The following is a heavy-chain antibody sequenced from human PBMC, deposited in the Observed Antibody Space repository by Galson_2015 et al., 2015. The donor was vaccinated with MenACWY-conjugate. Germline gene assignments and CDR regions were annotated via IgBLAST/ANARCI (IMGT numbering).Heavy chain of an antibody. CDR2: INQDGSEK. V-gene: IGHV3-7*03. CDR3: ARHPSSSFDC. Sequence: SLRLSCEASGFTFSSYWMGWVRQAPGKGLEWVAHINQDGSEKYYVDSVEGRFTISRDNAKNSLYLQMNSLRAEDTAVFYCARHPSSSFDCRGQGTLVTVSS. CDR1: GFTFSSYW. J-gene: IGHJ4*02. D-gene: IGHD6-6*01.